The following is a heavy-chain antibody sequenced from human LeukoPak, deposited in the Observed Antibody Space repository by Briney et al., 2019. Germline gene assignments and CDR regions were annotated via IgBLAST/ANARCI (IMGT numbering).Heavy chain of an antibody. J-gene: IGHJ4*02. D-gene: IGHD6-19*01. Sequence: GGSLRLPCAASGFTFSNAWMTWVRQAPGKGLEWVGRIKSNADGGTTDYASPVKQRFTISRDDSQNTLFLQMNSLKTEDTAVYYCTRGSSGWYFDYWGQGTLVTVSS. CDR1: GFTFSNAW. V-gene: IGHV3-15*01. CDR3: TRGSSGWYFDY. CDR2: IKSNADGGTT.